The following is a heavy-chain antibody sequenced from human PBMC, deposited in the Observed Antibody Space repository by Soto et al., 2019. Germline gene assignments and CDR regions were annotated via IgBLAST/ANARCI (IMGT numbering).Heavy chain of an antibody. CDR1: GGTFSSYA. J-gene: IGHJ6*02. D-gene: IGHD6-13*01. Sequence: ASVKVYCKASGGTFSSYAISWVRQAPGQGLEWMGGIIPIFGTANHAQKFQGRVTITADKSTSTAYMELNSLRAEDTAVYYCARNGPRIIAAAGTIYYYGMDVWGQGTTVTVSS. V-gene: IGHV1-69*06. CDR3: ARNGPRIIAAAGTIYYYGMDV. CDR2: IIPIFGTA.